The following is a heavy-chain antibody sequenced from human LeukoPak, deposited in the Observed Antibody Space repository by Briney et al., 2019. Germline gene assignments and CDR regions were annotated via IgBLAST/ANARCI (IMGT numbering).Heavy chain of an antibody. CDR3: AKALIPRDTAMVKGY. Sequence: GESLKISCAASGFTFSSYGMHWVRQAPGKGLERVAVIWYDGSSKHYTDSVKGRFTISRDNSKNTLYLQMNSLRAEDTAVYYCAKALIPRDTAMVKGYWGQGTLVTVSS. V-gene: IGHV3-33*06. D-gene: IGHD5-18*01. CDR1: GFTFSSYG. J-gene: IGHJ4*02. CDR2: IWYDGSSK.